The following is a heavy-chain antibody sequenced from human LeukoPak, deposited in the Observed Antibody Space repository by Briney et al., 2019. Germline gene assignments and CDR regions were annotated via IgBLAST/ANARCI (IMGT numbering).Heavy chain of an antibody. V-gene: IGHV1-8*01. CDR3: ARGLPLDH. CDR1: GYTFTSYD. Sequence: ASVKASCKASGYTFTSYDINWVRQAPGQGLEWLACMQPYSGNTDYAQKFQGRLTMTRNSSTNTVYMELSSLTSEDTAVYYCARGLPLDHWGQGTLVTVSS. CDR2: MQPYSGNT. D-gene: IGHD2-21*02. J-gene: IGHJ4*02.